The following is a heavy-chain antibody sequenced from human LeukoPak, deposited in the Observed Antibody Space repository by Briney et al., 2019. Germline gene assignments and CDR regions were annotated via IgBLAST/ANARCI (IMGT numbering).Heavy chain of an antibody. Sequence: SETLSLTCAVYGGSFSGYYWSWIRQPPGKGLEWIGEINHSGSTNYNPSLKSRVTISVDTSKNQFSLKLSSVTAADTAVYYCARTWYYYYYMDVWGKGTTVTISS. CDR2: INHSGST. V-gene: IGHV4-34*01. CDR3: ARTWYYYYYMDV. J-gene: IGHJ6*03. CDR1: GGSFSGYY.